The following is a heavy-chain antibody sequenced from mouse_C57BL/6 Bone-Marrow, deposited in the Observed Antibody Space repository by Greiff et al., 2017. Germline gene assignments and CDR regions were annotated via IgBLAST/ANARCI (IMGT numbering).Heavy chain of an antibody. J-gene: IGHJ3*01. V-gene: IGHV1-64*01. CDR2: IHPNSGST. CDR3: AGYSTFAY. D-gene: IGHD2-5*01. Sequence: QVKLQKPGAELVKPGASVKLSCKASGYTFTSYWMHWVKQRPGQGLEWIGMIHPNSGSTNYNEKFKSKATLTVDKSSSTAYMQLRSLTSEDSAVYYCAGYSTFAYWGQGTLVTVSA. CDR1: GYTFTSYW.